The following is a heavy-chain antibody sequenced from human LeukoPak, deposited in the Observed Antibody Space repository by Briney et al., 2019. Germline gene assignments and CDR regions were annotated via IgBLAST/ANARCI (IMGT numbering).Heavy chain of an antibody. CDR1: GGSFSGYY. J-gene: IGHJ4*02. V-gene: IGHV4-34*01. CDR3: ARATYGWGSYRYLHY. CDR2: INHSGST. Sequence: SETLSLTCAVYGGSFSGYYWSWIRQPPGKGLEWIGEINHSGSTNYNPSLKSRVTISVDTSKNQFSLKLSSVTAADTAVYYCARATYGWGSYRYLHYWGQGTLVTVSS. D-gene: IGHD3-16*02.